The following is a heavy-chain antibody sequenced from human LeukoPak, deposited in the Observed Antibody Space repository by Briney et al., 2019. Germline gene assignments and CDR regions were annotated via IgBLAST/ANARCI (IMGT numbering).Heavy chain of an antibody. CDR2: IKPGGSES. Sequence: PGGSLRLSCAASGFTFRSHWMTWVRQAPGKGLEWVANIKPGGSESYYVDSVMGRFSISRDNAKNSLYLQMNSLRAEDTAVYYCARANIVATYFDYWGQGTLVTVSS. CDR1: GFTFRSHW. CDR3: ARANIVATYFDY. J-gene: IGHJ4*02. D-gene: IGHD5-12*01. V-gene: IGHV3-7*04.